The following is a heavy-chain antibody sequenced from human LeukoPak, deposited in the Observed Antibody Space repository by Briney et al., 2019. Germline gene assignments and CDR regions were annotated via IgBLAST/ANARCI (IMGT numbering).Heavy chain of an antibody. CDR1: GFTFSSYA. V-gene: IGHV3-30-3*01. CDR3: ARATPAYYDFWSGFSAFDY. CDR2: ISYDGSNK. Sequence: PGGSLRLSCAASGFTFSSYAMSWVRQAPGKGLEWVAVISYDGSNKYYADSVKGRFTISRDNSKNTLYLQMNSLRAEDTAVYYCARATPAYYDFWSGFSAFDYWGQGTLVTVSS. J-gene: IGHJ4*02. D-gene: IGHD3-3*01.